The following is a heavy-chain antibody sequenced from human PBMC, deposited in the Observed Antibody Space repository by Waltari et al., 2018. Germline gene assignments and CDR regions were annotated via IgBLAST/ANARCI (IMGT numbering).Heavy chain of an antibody. CDR1: GFTFSSYS. CDR2: ISSSSSYI. J-gene: IGHJ4*02. CDR3: ARDGGDFWSGYYTGGY. Sequence: EVQLVESGGGLVKPGGSLRLSCAASGFTFSSYSMNWVRQAPGKGLEWVSSISSSSSYIYYADSVKGRFTISRDNAKNSLYLQMNSLRAEDTAVYYCARDGGDFWSGYYTGGYWGQGTLVTVSS. D-gene: IGHD3-3*01. V-gene: IGHV3-21*01.